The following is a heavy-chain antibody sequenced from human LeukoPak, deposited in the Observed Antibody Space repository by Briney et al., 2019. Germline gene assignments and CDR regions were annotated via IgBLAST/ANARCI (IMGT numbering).Heavy chain of an antibody. CDR3: AKTTVDSGSYYAFDY. Sequence: GGSLRLSCAASGFTFSSYAMSWVRQAPGKGLEWVSAISGSGGRTYYADSVKGRFTISRDNSKNTLYLQMNSLRAEDTAVYYCAKTTVDSGSYYAFDYWGQGTLVTVSS. CDR1: GFTFSSYA. D-gene: IGHD1-26*01. J-gene: IGHJ4*02. V-gene: IGHV3-23*01. CDR2: ISGSGGRT.